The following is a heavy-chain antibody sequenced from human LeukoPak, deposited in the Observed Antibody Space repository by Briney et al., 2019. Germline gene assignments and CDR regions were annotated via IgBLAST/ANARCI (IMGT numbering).Heavy chain of an antibody. CDR2: INPSGGST. J-gene: IGHJ3*02. D-gene: IGHD3-3*01. CDR1: GYTFTSYY. Sequence: GASVKVSCKASGYTFTSYYMHWVRQAPGQGLEWMGIINPSGGSTSYAQRFQGRVTMTRDTSTSTVYMELSSLRSEDTAVYYCARDRNYDFWSGYSPFDIWGQGTMVTVSS. V-gene: IGHV1-46*01. CDR3: ARDRNYDFWSGYSPFDI.